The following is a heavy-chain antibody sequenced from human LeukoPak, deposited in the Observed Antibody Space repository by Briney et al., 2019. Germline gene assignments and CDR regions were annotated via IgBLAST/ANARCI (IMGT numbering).Heavy chain of an antibody. CDR2: IDIGGSST. V-gene: IGHV3-74*01. CDR1: GFTFSSYW. D-gene: IGHD5-24*01. J-gene: IGHJ4*02. Sequence: PGGSLRLSCAASGFTFSSYWMHWVRQAPGKGLVWVSHIDIGGSSTSYADSVKGRFTISRDNAKNTLFLQMNSLRAEDTAVYYCASGDGHYRDWGQGTLVTVSS. CDR3: ASGDGHYRD.